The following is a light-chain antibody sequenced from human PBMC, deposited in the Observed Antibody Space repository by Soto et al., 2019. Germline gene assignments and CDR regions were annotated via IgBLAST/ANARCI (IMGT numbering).Light chain of an antibody. CDR2: PAS. CDR1: QDISTS. Sequence: DIQLTQSPSFLSASVGDRVTVSCRASQDISTSLAWFQQKAGKVPQLLVYPASTQQDGVPSRFSGSGSATYFTLTINNLQADDFATYDCQHLRTYPFSFGQGTKLDIK. V-gene: IGKV1-9*01. J-gene: IGKJ2*03. CDR3: QHLRTYPFS.